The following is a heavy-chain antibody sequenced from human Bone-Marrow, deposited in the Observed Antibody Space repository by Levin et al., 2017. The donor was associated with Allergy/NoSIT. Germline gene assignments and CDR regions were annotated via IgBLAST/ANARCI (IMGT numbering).Heavy chain of an antibody. CDR1: GFSFSSYW. J-gene: IGHJ2*01. D-gene: IGHD2-21*01. Sequence: GGSLRLSCAASGFSFSSYWIHWVRQGPGKGLVGVARINSDGHSISFADSVKGRFTISRDNAKNTVYLQMNSLTSEDTAVYYCVRVNCAGRCDSRDWYFDLWGRGTLVTVSS. CDR3: VRVNCAGRCDSRDWYFDL. V-gene: IGHV3-74*01. CDR2: INSDGHSI.